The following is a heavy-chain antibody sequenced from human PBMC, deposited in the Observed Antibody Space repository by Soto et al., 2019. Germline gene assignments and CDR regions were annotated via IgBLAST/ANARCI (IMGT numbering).Heavy chain of an antibody. V-gene: IGHV4-39*01. J-gene: IGHJ5*02. CDR2: IFYLASS. CDR3: ARHSLALRKNNWFDP. Sequence: SETLSLTCTVSGGSISSSSYYWGWVRQPPGKGLEWIGSIFYLASSYYNPSLKSRVTMSVETSKTQFSLRLRSVPAADTALYFCARHSLALRKNNWFDPWGQGIMVTVSS. CDR1: GGSISSSSYY. D-gene: IGHD3-3*02.